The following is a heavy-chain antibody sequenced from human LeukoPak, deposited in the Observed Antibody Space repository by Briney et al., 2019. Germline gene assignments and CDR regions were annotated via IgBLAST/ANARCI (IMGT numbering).Heavy chain of an antibody. D-gene: IGHD2-21*01. V-gene: IGHV5-51*01. CDR2: ICPDSDI. CDR1: GYSFTSYW. CDR3: ARGFYSWEYPRSYYLDY. Sequence: GESLKISCKVSGYSFTSYWIGCVRQMPGKGLEWVGLICPDSDIMYSPSFPGQVTISADKSISTAYLQWSSLKASDTAIYFCARGFYSWEYPRSYYLDYWGQGTLGIVSS. J-gene: IGHJ4*02.